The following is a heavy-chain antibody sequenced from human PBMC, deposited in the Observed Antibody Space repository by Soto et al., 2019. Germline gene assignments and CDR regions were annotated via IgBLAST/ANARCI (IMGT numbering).Heavy chain of an antibody. CDR1: GFTFSSYS. Sequence: GGSLRLSCAASGFTFSSYSMNWVRQAPGKGLEWVSSISSSSSYIYYADSVKGRFTISRDNSKNTLYLQMNSLRAEDTAVYFCAKDSRYSGSLPYAFDIWGQGTMVTVSS. D-gene: IGHD1-26*01. CDR2: ISSSSSYI. J-gene: IGHJ3*02. V-gene: IGHV3-21*04. CDR3: AKDSRYSGSLPYAFDI.